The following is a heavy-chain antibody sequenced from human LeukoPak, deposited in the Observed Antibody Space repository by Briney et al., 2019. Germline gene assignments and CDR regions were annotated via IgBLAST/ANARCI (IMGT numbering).Heavy chain of an antibody. CDR1: GGSFSGYY. Sequence: SETLSLTCAVYGGSFSGYYWSWIRQPPGEGLEWIGEINHSGSTNYNPSLKSRVTISVDTSKNQFSLKLSSVTAADTAVYYCARDRGSGTINWGQGTLVTVSS. CDR3: ARDRGSGTIN. D-gene: IGHD1-7*01. J-gene: IGHJ4*02. CDR2: INHSGST. V-gene: IGHV4-34*01.